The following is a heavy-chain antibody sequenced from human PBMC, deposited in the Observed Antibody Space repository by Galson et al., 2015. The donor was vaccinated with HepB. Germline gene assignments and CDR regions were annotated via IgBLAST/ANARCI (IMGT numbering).Heavy chain of an antibody. D-gene: IGHD2-15*01. J-gene: IGHJ4*02. V-gene: IGHV2-5*02. CDR2: IYWDDDK. Sequence: PALVKPTQTLTLTCTFSGFSLSTNGVGVGWIRQPPGKALEWLAIIYWDDDKRYSPSLKSRLTITTDTSKNQVVLTMTTMDPVDTATYYCAHQHIVAPSFFDQWGQGPLVTVSS. CDR1: GFSLSTNGVG. CDR3: AHQHIVAPSFFDQ.